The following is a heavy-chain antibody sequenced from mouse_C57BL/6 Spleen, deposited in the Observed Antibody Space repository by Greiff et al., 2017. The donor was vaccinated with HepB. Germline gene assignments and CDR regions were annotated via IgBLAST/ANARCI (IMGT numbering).Heavy chain of an antibody. CDR3: TTLGYAMDY. Sequence: EVKLQESGAELVRPGASVKLSCTASGFNIKDDYMHWVKQRPEQGLEWIGWIDPENGDTEYASKFQGKATITADTSSNTAYLQLSSLTSEDTAVYYCTTLGYAMDYWGQGTSVTVSS. CDR1: GFNIKDDY. V-gene: IGHV14-4*01. J-gene: IGHJ4*01. D-gene: IGHD4-1*01. CDR2: IDPENGDT.